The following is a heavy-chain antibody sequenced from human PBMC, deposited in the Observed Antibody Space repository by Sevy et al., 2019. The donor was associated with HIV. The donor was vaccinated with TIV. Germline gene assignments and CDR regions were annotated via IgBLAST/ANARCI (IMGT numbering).Heavy chain of an antibody. CDR3: AGGKIWGPHGMDG. D-gene: IGHD7-27*01. V-gene: IGHV4-59*02. J-gene: IGHJ6*02. Sequence: SETPSLTCTVSGASVSGYYWSWIRQPPGKGLEWIGYIYYNGSTEYNPSLKSRVTISVDTSKNHFSLRLRSVNAADTAVYYCAGGKIWGPHGMDGWGQGTTVTVSS. CDR2: IYYNGST. CDR1: GASVSGYY.